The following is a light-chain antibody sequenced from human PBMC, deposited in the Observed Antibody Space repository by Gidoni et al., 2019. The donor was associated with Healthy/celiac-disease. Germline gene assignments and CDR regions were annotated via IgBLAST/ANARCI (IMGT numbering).Light chain of an antibody. CDR1: QSISSW. CDR2: DAS. V-gene: IGKV1-5*01. CDR3: QQYNSYPYT. Sequence: DIQMTQSPSTLSASVGDRVTITCRASQSISSWLAWYQQKPGKAPKLLIYDASSLESGVPSRFSGSGSWTEFTLTISSLQPDDFATYYCQQYNSYPYTIGQGTKLEIK. J-gene: IGKJ2*01.